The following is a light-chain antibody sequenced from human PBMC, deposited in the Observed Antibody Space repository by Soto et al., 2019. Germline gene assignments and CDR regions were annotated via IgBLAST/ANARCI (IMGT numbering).Light chain of an antibody. Sequence: QAVVTQEPSLTVSPGGTVTLTCGSTTGAVTSGHNPYWFQRKPGQAPKTLIYDTSNKRSWTPARFSGSLLGGKAALTLSGAQPEAGADYYCLLSYSDARKVAFGGGTKLTVL. CDR2: DTS. V-gene: IGLV7-46*01. J-gene: IGLJ2*01. CDR1: TGAVTSGHN. CDR3: LLSYSDARKVA.